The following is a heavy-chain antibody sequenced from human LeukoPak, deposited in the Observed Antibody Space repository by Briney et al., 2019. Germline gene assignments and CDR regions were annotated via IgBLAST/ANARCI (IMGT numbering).Heavy chain of an antibody. Sequence: SVKVSCKASGGTFSNYVINWVRQAPGQGLEWMGGIIPIFGTANYAQKFQGRVTITADESTSTAYMEVRSLRTEDTAVYYCARSPGPPPTNWFDPWGQGTLVTVSS. D-gene: IGHD1-26*01. V-gene: IGHV1-69*13. CDR3: ARSPGPPPTNWFDP. CDR2: IIPIFGTA. J-gene: IGHJ5*02. CDR1: GGTFSNYV.